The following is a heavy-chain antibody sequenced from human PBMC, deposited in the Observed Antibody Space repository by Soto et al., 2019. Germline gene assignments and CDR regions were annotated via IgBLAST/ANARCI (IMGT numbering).Heavy chain of an antibody. V-gene: IGHV3-30*18. CDR3: AKDRGGGYSFYILDV. D-gene: IGHD2-15*01. CDR2: ISYDVSKI. J-gene: IGHJ6*02. Sequence: QVHLVESGGGVVQPGRSVRLSCAASAFIFGSYGMHWVRQAPGKGLEWVALISYDVSKIYYADSMKGRFTISRDDSKDMLYLQMTNLRSEDTAVYYCAKDRGGGYSFYILDVWGQGTTVTVSS. CDR1: AFIFGSYG.